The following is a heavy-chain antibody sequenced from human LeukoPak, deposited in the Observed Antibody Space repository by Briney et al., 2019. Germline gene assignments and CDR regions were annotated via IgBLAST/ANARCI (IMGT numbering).Heavy chain of an antibody. CDR1: GGSINNGDYI. CDR2: FHHGGSP. D-gene: IGHD4-17*01. Sequence: SETLSLTCTVSGGSINNGDYIWTWIRQPPGKGLEWIGRFHHGGSPSYNPSLQSRVTISADTSKNQFSLNLRSVTDADTAVYYCARGLPTDKIDYWGQGTLVTVSS. V-gene: IGHV4-30-4*01. J-gene: IGHJ4*02. CDR3: ARGLPTDKIDY.